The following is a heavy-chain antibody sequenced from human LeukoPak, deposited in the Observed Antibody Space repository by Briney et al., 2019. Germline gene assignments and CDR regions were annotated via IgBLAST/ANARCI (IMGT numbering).Heavy chain of an antibody. CDR1: GGSITSSNYY. J-gene: IGHJ4*02. CDR2: FYYSGST. V-gene: IGHV4-39*01. CDR3: VYYYGSGSVEY. Sequence: SGTLSLTCTVSGGSITSSNYYWGWIRQPPGKGLEWIGSFYYSGSTNYNPSLKSRVTISVDTSKNQFSLQLSSVTAADTAVYYCVYYYGSGSVEYWGQGTLVTVSS. D-gene: IGHD3-10*01.